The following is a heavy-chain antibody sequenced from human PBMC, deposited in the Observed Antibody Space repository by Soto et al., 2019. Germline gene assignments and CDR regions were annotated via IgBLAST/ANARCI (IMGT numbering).Heavy chain of an antibody. D-gene: IGHD6-13*01. Sequence: EVQLVESGGGLVQPGGSLRLSCAASGFTFSSYAMHWVRQAPGKGLEYVSAISSNGGSTYYANSVKGRFTISRDNSKNTLYRQMGSLRAEDMAVYYCARGGIAAAPAYSWGQGTLVTVSS. CDR2: ISSNGGST. V-gene: IGHV3-64*01. J-gene: IGHJ4*02. CDR1: GFTFSSYA. CDR3: ARGGIAAAPAYS.